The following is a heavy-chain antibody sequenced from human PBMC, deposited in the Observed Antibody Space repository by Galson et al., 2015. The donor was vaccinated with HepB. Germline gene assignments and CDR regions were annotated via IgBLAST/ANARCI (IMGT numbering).Heavy chain of an antibody. CDR1: GFTFSDYY. Sequence: SLRLSCAASGFTFSDYYMSWIRQAPGKGLEWVSYISSSSSYTNYADSVKGRFTISRDNAKNSLHLQMNSLRAEDTAVYDCARDYLNLWFGETYYYYGMDVWGQGTAVTVSS. J-gene: IGHJ6*02. CDR3: ARDYLNLWFGETYYYYGMDV. CDR2: ISSSSSYT. D-gene: IGHD3-10*01. V-gene: IGHV3-11*05.